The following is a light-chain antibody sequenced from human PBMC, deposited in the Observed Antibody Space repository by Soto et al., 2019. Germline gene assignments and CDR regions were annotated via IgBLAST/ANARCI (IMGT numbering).Light chain of an antibody. CDR3: QQYDAPVT. J-gene: IGKJ2*01. CDR2: GAT. Sequence: EVVMTQSPATLSLSPGEGATLSCRSSQSVGSKLAWYQQKTGQAPRLLIYGATTRATGVPARFSGGGSGTEFTLSISTPQSEDSAVYFCQQYDAPVTFGQGTKLDIK. V-gene: IGKV3-15*01. CDR1: QSVGSK.